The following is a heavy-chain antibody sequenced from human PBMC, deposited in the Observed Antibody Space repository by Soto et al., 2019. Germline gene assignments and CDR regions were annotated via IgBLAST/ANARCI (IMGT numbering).Heavy chain of an antibody. J-gene: IGHJ5*02. Sequence: QVQLVQSGAEVKKPGASVKVSCKASGYTFTSYGISWVRQAPGQGLEWMGWISAYNGNTNYAQKLQGRVTMTTDTSTSTGYKGVRRPGSGGQAVFFCAGVGIAAHGPWGQGTLVTVSS. CDR2: ISAYNGNT. V-gene: IGHV1-18*01. CDR3: AGVGIAAHGP. CDR1: GYTFTSYG. D-gene: IGHD6-6*01.